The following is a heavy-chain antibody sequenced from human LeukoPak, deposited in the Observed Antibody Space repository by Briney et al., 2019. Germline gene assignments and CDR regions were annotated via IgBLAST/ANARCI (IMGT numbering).Heavy chain of an antibody. Sequence: PGGSQRLSCAASGFTFSDYYMSWIRQAPGKGLEWVSYISSSGNTIYYADSVKGRFTISRDNAQNSLFLQMNSLRAEDTAVYYCARDGKYYDTSGASDWFDPWGQGTLVTVSS. CDR1: GFTFSDYY. V-gene: IGHV3-11*01. CDR2: ISSSGNTI. J-gene: IGHJ5*02. D-gene: IGHD3-22*01. CDR3: ARDGKYYDTSGASDWFDP.